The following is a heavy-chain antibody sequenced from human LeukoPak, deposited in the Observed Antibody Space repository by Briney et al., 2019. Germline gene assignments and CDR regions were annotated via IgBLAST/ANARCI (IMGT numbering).Heavy chain of an antibody. V-gene: IGHV3-48*03. D-gene: IGHD1-1*01. CDR3: ARDRFLAGYKPAADAFDI. Sequence: GGSLRLSCAASGFTFKNYAMKWVRQAPGKGLEWVSYISSSGSTIYYADSVKGRFTISRDNAKNSLYLQMNSLRAEDTAVYYCARDRFLAGYKPAADAFDIWGQGTMVTVSS. CDR1: GFTFKNYA. J-gene: IGHJ3*02. CDR2: ISSSGSTI.